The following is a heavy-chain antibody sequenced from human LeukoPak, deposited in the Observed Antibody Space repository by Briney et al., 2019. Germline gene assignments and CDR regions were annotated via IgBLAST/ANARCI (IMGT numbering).Heavy chain of an antibody. CDR3: ARDSAVFDY. CDR2: ISPDGGEI. Sequence: GGSLRLSCAASGFTFSNAWMTWVRQAPGKGLEWVASISPDGGEIHYVDSVKGRFTISRDNAKNSLYLQMNSLRAEDTAVYYCARDSAVFDYWGQGTLVTVSS. CDR1: GFTFSNAW. J-gene: IGHJ4*02. V-gene: IGHV3-7*01.